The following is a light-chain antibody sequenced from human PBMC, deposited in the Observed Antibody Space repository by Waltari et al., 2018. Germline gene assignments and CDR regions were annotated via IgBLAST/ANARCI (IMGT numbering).Light chain of an antibody. J-gene: IGLJ2*01. Sequence: QSVLTQRPSVSAAAGQKVTISCSGSSSNIGKNSVSWYQQLPGTAPKLRIYAKNKGPSGIPDRFSGSKSGTSATLGITGLQTGDEADYYCGAGDSSLSIVLFGGGTKLTVL. CDR3: GAGDSSLSIVL. CDR2: AKN. CDR1: SSNIGKNS. V-gene: IGLV1-51*01.